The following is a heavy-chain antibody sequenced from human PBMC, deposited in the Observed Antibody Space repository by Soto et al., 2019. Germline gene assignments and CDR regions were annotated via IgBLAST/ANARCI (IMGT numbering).Heavy chain of an antibody. Sequence: EVQLVESGGGLVQPGRSLRLSCAASGFTFDDYAMHWVRQAPGKGLEWVSGISWNSGSIGYADSVKGRFTISRDNAKNSLYLQMNSLRAEDTALYYCAKDITRGGYYYGSSEFDPWGQGTLVTVSS. D-gene: IGHD3-10*01. CDR1: GFTFDDYA. V-gene: IGHV3-9*01. J-gene: IGHJ5*02. CDR3: AKDITRGGYYYGSSEFDP. CDR2: ISWNSGSI.